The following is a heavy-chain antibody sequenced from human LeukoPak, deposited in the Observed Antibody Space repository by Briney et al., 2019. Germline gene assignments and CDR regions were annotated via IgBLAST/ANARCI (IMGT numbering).Heavy chain of an antibody. Sequence: GGSLRLSCVASGFTFTNYVMNWVRQTPGKGLEWVSSISGSGDNTFYSDSVKGRFTISRDNSKNTLSLQMSSLSHEDTAVYYCARRGGSSGWGAFDIWGQGALATVSS. CDR2: ISGSGDNT. J-gene: IGHJ3*02. V-gene: IGHV3-23*01. D-gene: IGHD6-19*01. CDR1: GFTFTNYV. CDR3: ARRGGSSGWGAFDI.